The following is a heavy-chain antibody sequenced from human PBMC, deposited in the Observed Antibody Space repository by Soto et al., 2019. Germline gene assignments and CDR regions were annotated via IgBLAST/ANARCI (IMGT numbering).Heavy chain of an antibody. CDR1: GGSISSGDYY. J-gene: IGHJ4*02. CDR2: IYYSGST. D-gene: IGHD6-13*01. V-gene: IGHV4-30-4*01. Sequence: QVQLQESGPGLVKPSQTLSLTCTVSGGSISSGDYYWSWIRQPPGKGLEWIGYIYYSGSTYYNPSLKSRVTISVDTAKNQFPPKLSPGTAADTAVYYCAREGDSSSWYREGGSYWGQGTLVTVSS. CDR3: AREGDSSSWYREGGSY.